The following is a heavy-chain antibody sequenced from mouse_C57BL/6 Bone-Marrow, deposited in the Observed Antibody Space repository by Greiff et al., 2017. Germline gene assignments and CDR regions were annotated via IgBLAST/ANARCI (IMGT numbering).Heavy chain of an antibody. V-gene: IGHV1-50*01. CDR1: GYTFTSYW. J-gene: IGHJ3*01. CDR3: ARDYYGSSMFAY. CDR2: IDPSDSYT. D-gene: IGHD1-1*01. Sequence: QVQLQQPGAELAKPGASVKLSCKASGYTFTSYWMQWVKQRPGQGLEWIGEIDPSDSYTNYNQKFKGKATLTVDTSSITAYMQLSSLTSEDSAVYYGARDYYGSSMFAYWGQGTLVTVSA.